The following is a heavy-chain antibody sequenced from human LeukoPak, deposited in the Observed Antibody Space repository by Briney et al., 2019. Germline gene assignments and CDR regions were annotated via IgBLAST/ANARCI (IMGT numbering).Heavy chain of an antibody. CDR2: INYSGNT. CDR1: GGSLSGYY. V-gene: IGHV4-34*01. D-gene: IGHD2-21*01. J-gene: IGHJ4*02. CDR3: AITFRLYCGGDCYDDY. Sequence: SETLSLTCAVYGGSLSGYYWTWIRQTPGKGLEWIGEINYSGNTNYNRSLKSRVTISADTSKNQFSLRLSSVTAADTAVYYCAITFRLYCGGDCYDDYWGQGTLVTVSS.